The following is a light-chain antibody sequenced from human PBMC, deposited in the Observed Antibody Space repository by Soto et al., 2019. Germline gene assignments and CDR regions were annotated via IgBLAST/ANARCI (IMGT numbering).Light chain of an antibody. V-gene: IGKV3-15*01. Sequence: EIVLTQSPATLSLSPGERATLSCRAGLDVGSDLAWYQQKPGQPPRLLIYGAFTRATGVPPRFSGSGSGTDFTLTISRLEPEDFAVYYCQQSDTFGQGTRLEIK. CDR2: GAF. CDR3: QQSDT. J-gene: IGKJ5*01. CDR1: LDVGSD.